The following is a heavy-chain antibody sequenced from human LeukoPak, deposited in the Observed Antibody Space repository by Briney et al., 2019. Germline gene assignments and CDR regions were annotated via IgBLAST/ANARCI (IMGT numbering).Heavy chain of an antibody. V-gene: IGHV5-10-1*01. Sequence: GESLKISCQASGYNFDTYWISWVRQMPGKGLEWMGRIDPSESYISYSPSFQGHVTISADKSISTAYLQWGGLNASDTAIYYCATHMFRGIINDFDHWGQGTLVTVSS. CDR1: GYNFDTYW. CDR3: ATHMFRGIINDFDH. J-gene: IGHJ5*02. D-gene: IGHD3-10*01. CDR2: IDPSESYI.